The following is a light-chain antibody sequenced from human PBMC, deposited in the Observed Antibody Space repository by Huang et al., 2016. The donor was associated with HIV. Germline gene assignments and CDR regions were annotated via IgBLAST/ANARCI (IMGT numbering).Light chain of an antibody. Sequence: DIQMTQSPSSLSASVGDRVTITCRASQSISSYLNWYQQKPGKAPKLLIDGASSLQSGVPSRFSGSGSGTDLTLTITSLQPEDFATYFCQQSYSTPYTFGQGTKVEIK. V-gene: IGKV1-39*01. CDR3: QQSYSTPYT. CDR2: GAS. CDR1: QSISSY. J-gene: IGKJ2*01.